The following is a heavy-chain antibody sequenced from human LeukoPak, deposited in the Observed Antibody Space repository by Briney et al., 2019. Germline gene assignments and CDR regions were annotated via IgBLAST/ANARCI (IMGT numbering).Heavy chain of an antibody. Sequence: GGSLRLSCAASGFTFSSYTINWVRQTPGKGLEWVANINQDGSETYYVDSVKGRFTISRDNADNSLFLQMNSLRAEDTALYYCVRSYVARGLLTEDYWGQGTLVTVSS. CDR1: GFTFSSYT. CDR2: INQDGSET. CDR3: VRSYVARGLLTEDY. V-gene: IGHV3-7*01. J-gene: IGHJ4*02. D-gene: IGHD3-10*01.